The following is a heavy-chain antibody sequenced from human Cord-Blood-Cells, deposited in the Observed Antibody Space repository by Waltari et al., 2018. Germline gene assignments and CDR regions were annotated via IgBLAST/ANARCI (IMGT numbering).Heavy chain of an antibody. V-gene: IGHV4-39*01. Sequence: QLQLQESGPGLVKPSETLSLPCTVSGGSISSSSYYWGWIRQPPGKGLEWIGSIYYSGSTYYNPSLKSRVTISVDTSKNQFSLKLSSVTAADTAVYYCARQVWESIDYWGQGTLVTVSS. D-gene: IGHD1-26*01. J-gene: IGHJ4*02. CDR2: IYYSGST. CDR3: ARQVWESIDY. CDR1: GGSISSSSYY.